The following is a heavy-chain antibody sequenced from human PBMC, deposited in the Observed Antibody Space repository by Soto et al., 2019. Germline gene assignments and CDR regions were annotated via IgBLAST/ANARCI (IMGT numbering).Heavy chain of an antibody. J-gene: IGHJ4*02. Sequence: ASVKVSCKASGYSVSAYYMHWLRQAPGQAFEWMGIINPFDHSTRYSHNFQGRVAMTSDTSTSKVYLELSSLRSEDTALYYCARSYLRSRPIDXWGQGTLLTVSX. CDR2: INPFDHST. CDR1: GYSVSAYY. CDR3: ARSYLRSRPIDX. D-gene: IGHD3-10*02. V-gene: IGHV1-46*01.